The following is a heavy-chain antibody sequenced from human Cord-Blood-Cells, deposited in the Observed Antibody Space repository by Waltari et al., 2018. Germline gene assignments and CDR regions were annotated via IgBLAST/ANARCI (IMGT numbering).Heavy chain of an antibody. CDR1: GCSISSSSYY. V-gene: IGHV4-39*01. D-gene: IGHD3-22*01. Sequence: QLQLQESGPGLVKPSETLSLTCTVSGCSISSSSYYWGWIRQPPGKGLEWIGSIYYSGSTYYNPSLKSRVTISVDTSKNQFSLKLSSVTAADTAVYYCARRGLLRLFDYWGQGTLVTVSS. J-gene: IGHJ4*02. CDR2: IYYSGST. CDR3: ARRGLLRLFDY.